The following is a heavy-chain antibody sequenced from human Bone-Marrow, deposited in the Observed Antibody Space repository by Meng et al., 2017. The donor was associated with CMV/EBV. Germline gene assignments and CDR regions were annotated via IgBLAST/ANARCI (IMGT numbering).Heavy chain of an antibody. CDR2: IKSKTDGGTT. D-gene: IGHD6-6*01. CDR1: GFTFSSYE. V-gene: IGHV3-15*01. Sequence: GGSLRLSCAASGFTFSSYEMNWVRQAPGKGLEWVGRIKSKTDGGTTDYAAPVKGRFTISRDDSKNTLYLQMNSLKTEDTAVYYCTTVVRYYYYGMDVWGQGTTVTVSS. J-gene: IGHJ6*02. CDR3: TTVVRYYYYGMDV.